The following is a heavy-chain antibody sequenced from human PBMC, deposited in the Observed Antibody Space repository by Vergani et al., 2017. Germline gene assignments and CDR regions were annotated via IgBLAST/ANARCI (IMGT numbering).Heavy chain of an antibody. CDR3: AXDLAYCHEGSCAL. CDR1: GFTFNRYG. J-gene: IGHJ4*02. CDR2: ALFDGSNE. Sequence: QVQPVQSGGGVVQPGGSLRHSCVVSGFTFNRYGMQWFRQAPGKGLEWVAYALFDGSNEYYADSVKGRFIVSRDNSNDALYLQMNSLRTDDTAVYYCAXDLAYCHEGSCALWGQGSVVTVSS. V-gene: IGHV3-30*02. D-gene: IGHD2-15*01.